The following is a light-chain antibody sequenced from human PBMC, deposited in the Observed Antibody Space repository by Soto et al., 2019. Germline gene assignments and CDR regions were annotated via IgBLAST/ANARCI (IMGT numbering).Light chain of an antibody. CDR3: SSYTNINTRACV. CDR2: DVS. CDR1: SSDVGGYNY. V-gene: IGLV2-11*01. Sequence: QSALTQPRSVSGSPGQSVTISCTGTSSDVGGYNYVSWYQQHPGKAPKLMIYDVSQRPSGVPDRFSGSRSGNTASLTISGLRAEDEAEYYCSSYTNINTRACVFGTGTKVTVL. J-gene: IGLJ1*01.